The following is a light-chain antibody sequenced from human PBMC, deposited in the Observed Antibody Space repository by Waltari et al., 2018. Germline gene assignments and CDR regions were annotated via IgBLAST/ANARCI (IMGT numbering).Light chain of an antibody. CDR2: DAS. J-gene: IGKJ4*01. Sequence: EVALNQFPATLSLPPGQTPTLSCRTSPGVNMYLTWYQHKPGQSPRLLIYDASYRASGVPARFSGSGSGTEFTLNINNLEPEDFAVYYCQQRIDWPPRTLGGGTRVEMK. CDR3: QQRIDWPPRT. V-gene: IGKV3-11*01. CDR1: PGVNMY.